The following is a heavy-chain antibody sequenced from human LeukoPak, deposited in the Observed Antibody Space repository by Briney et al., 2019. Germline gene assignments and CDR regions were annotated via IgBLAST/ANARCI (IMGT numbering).Heavy chain of an antibody. CDR2: IYYSGST. V-gene: IGHV4-31*03. CDR1: GGSISSGGYY. J-gene: IGHJ5*02. Sequence: SETLSLTCTVSGGSISSGGYYWSWIRQHPGKGLEWIGYIYYSGSTYYNPSLKSRVTISVDTSKNQFSLKLRSVTAADTAVYYCSREGGVAAKIDPWGQGTLVTVSS. CDR3: SREGGVAAKIDP. D-gene: IGHD2-15*01.